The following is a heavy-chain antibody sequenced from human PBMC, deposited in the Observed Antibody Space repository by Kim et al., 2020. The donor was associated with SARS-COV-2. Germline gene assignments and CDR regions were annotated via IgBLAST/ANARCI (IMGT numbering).Heavy chain of an antibody. CDR1: GFTFSNYG. D-gene: IGHD1-26*01. CDR3: AKIFNFGASIYWFFDL. Sequence: GGSLRLSCAASGFTFSNYGMPWVRQAPGKGLEWVAVISYDGSIKYYADSVKGRFTISRDNSKNTLHLLMDSLRAEDTAVYYCAKIFNFGASIYWFFDLWG. CDR2: ISYDGSIK. V-gene: IGHV3-30*18. J-gene: IGHJ2*01.